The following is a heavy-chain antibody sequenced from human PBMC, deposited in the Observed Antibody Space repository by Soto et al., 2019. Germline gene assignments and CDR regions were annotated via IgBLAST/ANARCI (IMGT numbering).Heavy chain of an antibody. V-gene: IGHV3-30*18. CDR1: GFTFSTYG. Sequence: QVQLVESGGGVVQPGRSLRLSCAASGFTFSTYGMHWVRQAPGKGLEWVAVISYDGSNKYYADSVKGRFTISRDNSKNTLYLEMNSLRPEDTAVYYCAKDLLRPGRADGMDVWGQGTTVTVSS. D-gene: IGHD6-25*01. CDR2: ISYDGSNK. CDR3: AKDLLRPGRADGMDV. J-gene: IGHJ6*02.